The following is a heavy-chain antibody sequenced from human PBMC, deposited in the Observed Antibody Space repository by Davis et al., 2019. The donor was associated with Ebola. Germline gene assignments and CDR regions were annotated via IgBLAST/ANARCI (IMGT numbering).Heavy chain of an antibody. Sequence: SVPVSCMASVYTFTSYGLSWVRLAPGQGLEWMGWVSVYSSYTTSAQNLQGRVTMTTDTSTSTAYLELRSLRSDDTAIYFCTGPHPHSTGWYFDFWGPGTLVTVSS. J-gene: IGHJ4*02. CDR1: VYTFTSYG. CDR3: TGPHPHSTGWYFDF. V-gene: IGHV1-18*04. CDR2: VSVYSSYT. D-gene: IGHD6-19*01.